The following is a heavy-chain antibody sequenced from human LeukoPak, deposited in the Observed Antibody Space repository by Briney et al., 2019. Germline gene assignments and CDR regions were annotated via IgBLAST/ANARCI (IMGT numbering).Heavy chain of an antibody. D-gene: IGHD4-17*01. Sequence: PSETLSLTCTVSGGSISSYYWSWIRQPAGKGLEWIGRIYTSGSTNYNPSLKSRVTMSVDTSKNQFSLKLSSVTAADTAVYYCARVDYGDYVAENWFDPWAQGTLVTVSS. V-gene: IGHV4-4*07. CDR3: ARVDYGDYVAENWFDP. J-gene: IGHJ5*02. CDR2: IYTSGST. CDR1: GGSISSYY.